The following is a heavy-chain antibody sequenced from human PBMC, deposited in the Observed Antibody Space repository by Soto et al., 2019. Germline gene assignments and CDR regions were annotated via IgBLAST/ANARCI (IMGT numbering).Heavy chain of an antibody. CDR3: VKPPVSTASYYYYDMDV. Sequence: GGSLRLSCAASGFTFSTYPMSWVRQAPGKGLEWVSGISGSGISTYYTDSVKGRFTISRDNSKNTVFLQMNRLRDEDTAVYYCVKPPVSTASYYYYDMDVWGQGTTVTVSS. CDR2: ISGSGIST. CDR1: GFTFSTYP. D-gene: IGHD4-4*01. J-gene: IGHJ6*02. V-gene: IGHV3-23*01.